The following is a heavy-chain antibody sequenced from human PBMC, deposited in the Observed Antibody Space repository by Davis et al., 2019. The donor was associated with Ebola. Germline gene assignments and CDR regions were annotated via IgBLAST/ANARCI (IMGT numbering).Heavy chain of an antibody. D-gene: IGHD5-12*01. CDR2: ISSSSSYI. CDR1: GFTFSTYA. Sequence: GESLKISCAASGFTFSTYAMNWVRQAPGKGLEWVSSISSSSSYIYYADSVKGRFTISRDNAKNSLYLQMNSLRAEDTAVYYCATAIVATISFWGQGTLVTVSS. J-gene: IGHJ4*02. CDR3: ATAIVATISF. V-gene: IGHV3-21*01.